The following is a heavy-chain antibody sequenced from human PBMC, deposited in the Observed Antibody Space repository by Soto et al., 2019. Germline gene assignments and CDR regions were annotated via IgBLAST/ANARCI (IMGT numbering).Heavy chain of an antibody. V-gene: IGHV4-59*01. CDR1: GGSISSYY. J-gene: IGHJ5*02. CDR3: ARDLKEYCSDGKCNWFDP. D-gene: IGHD2-15*01. CDR2: IYYSGST. Sequence: SETLSLTCTVSGGSISSYYWSWIRQPPGKGLEWIGYIYYSGSTNYNPSLKSRVTISVDASKNEISLQVRSATAADAAVYYCARDLKEYCSDGKCNWFDPWGQGTLVTVSS.